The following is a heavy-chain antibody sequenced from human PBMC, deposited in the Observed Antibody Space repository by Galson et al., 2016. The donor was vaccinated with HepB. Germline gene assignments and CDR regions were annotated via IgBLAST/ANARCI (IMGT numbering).Heavy chain of an antibody. CDR1: EFSLTDLS. D-gene: IGHD5-18*01. V-gene: IGHV1-24*01. CDR3: ETDLSNSYGYDY. Sequence: SVKVSCKVSEFSLTDLSMHWVRQAPGKGLEWMGGFDPEADETVYAQKLQGRVTMTVDTATNNAYMELSSMSSEDTAGYYCETDLSNSYGYDYWGQGTLVTVSS. J-gene: IGHJ4*02. CDR2: FDPEADET.